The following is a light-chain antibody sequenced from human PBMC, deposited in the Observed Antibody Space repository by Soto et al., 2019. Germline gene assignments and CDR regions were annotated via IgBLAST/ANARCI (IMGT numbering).Light chain of an antibody. CDR3: QPYNNWPLT. J-gene: IGKJ5*01. CDR2: DTS. Sequence: FVLTHSPGTLSCSPGEIATLSVRASQTVRNNYLAWYQQKPGQTPRLLIYDTSTRATGVPTRFSGSGSGAEFTLTINSLQSEDFAVYYCQPYNNWPLTFGGGTRLEIK. CDR1: QTVRNN. V-gene: IGKV3-15*01.